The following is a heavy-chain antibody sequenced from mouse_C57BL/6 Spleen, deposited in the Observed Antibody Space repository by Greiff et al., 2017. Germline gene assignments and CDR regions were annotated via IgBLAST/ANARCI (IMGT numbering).Heavy chain of an antibody. CDR1: GYTFTDYY. V-gene: IGHV1-76*01. CDR3: ARYYSNFDY. CDR2: IYPGSGNT. J-gene: IGHJ2*01. D-gene: IGHD2-5*01. Sequence: QVQLQQSGAELVRPGASVKLSCKASGYTFTDYYINWVKQRPGQGLEWIARIYPGSGNTYYNEKFKGKATLTAEKSSSTAYMQLSSLTSEDSAVYFCARYYSNFDYWGQGTTLTVSS.